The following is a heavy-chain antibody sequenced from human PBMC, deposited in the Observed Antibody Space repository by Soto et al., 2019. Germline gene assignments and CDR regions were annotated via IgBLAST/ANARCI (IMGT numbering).Heavy chain of an antibody. CDR3: AKGLSNASSFDY. CDR1: GFTFSHHD. Sequence: QPGGSLRLSCAASGFTFSHHDMSWVRQAPGKGLEWVSAISGSGGRTHYADSVKGRFTISRDNSKNMLSLQMNSLRAEDTAVYHCAKGLSNASSFDYWGQGTLVTVSS. J-gene: IGHJ4*02. D-gene: IGHD4-4*01. V-gene: IGHV3-23*01. CDR2: ISGSGGRT.